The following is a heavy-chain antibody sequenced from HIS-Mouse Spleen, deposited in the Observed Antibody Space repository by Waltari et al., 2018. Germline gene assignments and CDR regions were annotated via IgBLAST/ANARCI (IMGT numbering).Heavy chain of an antibody. CDR1: GYTFTSYD. CDR3: ARGGDYGGNSYYYYGMDV. V-gene: IGHV1-8*02. CDR2: MNTNSGNT. J-gene: IGHJ6*02. D-gene: IGHD4-17*01. Sequence: QLQLVQSGAEVKKPGASVKVSCKASGYTFTSYDINWLRQATGQGLEWMGWMNTNSGNTGYAQKFKGRVTMTRNTSISTAYMELSSLRSEDTAVYYCARGGDYGGNSYYYYGMDVWGQGTTVTVSS.